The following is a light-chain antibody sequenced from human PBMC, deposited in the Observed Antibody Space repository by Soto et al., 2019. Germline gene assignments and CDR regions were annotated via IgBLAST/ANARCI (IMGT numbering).Light chain of an antibody. Sequence: DIQMTQSPSTLSASVGDRVTITCRASQTVDRWLAGYQQKPGKAPKLLIYRASSLERGVPSRFSGSGSGTEFTLAINRRQPDDFATYDCEQYNGYSPGRFTFGPVTKVKIK. CDR2: RAS. CDR1: QTVDRW. CDR3: EQYNGYSPGRFT. V-gene: IGKV1-5*03. J-gene: IGKJ3*01.